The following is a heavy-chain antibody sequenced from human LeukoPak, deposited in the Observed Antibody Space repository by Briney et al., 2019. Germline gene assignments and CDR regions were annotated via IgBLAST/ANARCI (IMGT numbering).Heavy chain of an antibody. V-gene: IGHV4-4*07. CDR2: IYTSGST. Sequence: SETLSLTCTVSGGSISSYYWSWIRQPAGKGLEWIGRIYTSGSTNYNPSLKSRVTVSVATSKNQFSLKRSSVSAADSAVYYCARSDRTHRNFDYWGQGTLVTVSS. CDR3: ARSDRTHRNFDY. CDR1: GGSISSYY. J-gene: IGHJ4*02.